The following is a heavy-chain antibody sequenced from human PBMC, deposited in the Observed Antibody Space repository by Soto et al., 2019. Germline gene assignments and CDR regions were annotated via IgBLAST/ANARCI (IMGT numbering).Heavy chain of an antibody. J-gene: IGHJ5*02. CDR2: ISAYNGNT. CDR1: GYSFTSHG. D-gene: IGHD2-15*01. Sequence: ASVKVSCKASGYSFTSHGISWVRQAPGQGLEWMGWISAYNGNTNYAQKLQGRVTMTTDTSTSTAYMELRSLRSDDTAVYYCVRLPWVDYGGIFDPWGQGTLVTVSS. V-gene: IGHV1-18*01. CDR3: VRLPWVDYGGIFDP.